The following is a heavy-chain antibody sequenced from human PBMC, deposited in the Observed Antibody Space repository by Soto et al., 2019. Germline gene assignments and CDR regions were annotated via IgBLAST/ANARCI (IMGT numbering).Heavy chain of an antibody. J-gene: IGHJ5*02. D-gene: IGHD6-19*01. Sequence: TSETLSLTCTVSGGSISSYYWSWIRQPPGKGLEWIGYIYYSGSTNYNPSLKSRVTISVDTSKNQFSLKLTSVTAADTAVYYCARPSSGWENWFDPWGQGTLVTVSS. CDR3: ARPSSGWENWFDP. CDR1: GGSISSYY. V-gene: IGHV4-59*01. CDR2: IYYSGST.